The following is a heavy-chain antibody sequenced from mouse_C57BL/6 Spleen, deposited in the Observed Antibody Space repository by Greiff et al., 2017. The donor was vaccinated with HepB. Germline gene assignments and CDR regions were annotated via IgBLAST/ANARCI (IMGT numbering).Heavy chain of an antibody. CDR2: IDPSDSYT. CDR1: GYTFTSYW. V-gene: IGHV1-69*01. D-gene: IGHD1-1*01. J-gene: IGHJ3*01. CDR3: ARGDYGSSFAY. Sequence: QVQLQQSGAELVMPGASVKLSCKASGYTFTSYWMHWVKQRPGQGLEWIGEIDPSDSYTNYNQKFKGKSTLTVDKSSSTAYMQLSSLTSEDSAVYYCARGDYGSSFAYWGQGTLVTVSA.